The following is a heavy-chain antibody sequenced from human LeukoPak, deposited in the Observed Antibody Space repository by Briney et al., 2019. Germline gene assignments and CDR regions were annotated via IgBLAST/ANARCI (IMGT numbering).Heavy chain of an antibody. V-gene: IGHV4-39*01. CDR1: GFTFSSYSMN. D-gene: IGHD3-10*01. CDR3: ARLEYYYQHRFDY. Sequence: GSLRLSCAASGFTFSSYSMNWVRQPPGKGLGWIGRIYYSGSTYYNPSLKSRVTISVDTSKNQFSLKLSSVTAADTAVYYCARLEYYYQHRFDYWGRGTLVTVSS. J-gene: IGHJ4*02. CDR2: IYYSGST.